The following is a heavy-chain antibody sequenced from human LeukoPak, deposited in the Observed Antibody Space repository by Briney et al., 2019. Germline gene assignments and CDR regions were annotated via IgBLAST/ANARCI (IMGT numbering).Heavy chain of an antibody. CDR1: GLTFSSHG. V-gene: IGHV3-30*18. Sequence: GGSLRLSCAASGLTFSSHGMHWVRQAPGKGLEWVALISYDGTIRNYAVSVKGRFTISRDNSKNTLYLQMNSLTAEDTAQYYCAKGGCSSTTCYFANPWGQGTVVTVSS. D-gene: IGHD2-2*01. CDR2: ISYDGTIR. J-gene: IGHJ5*02. CDR3: AKGGCSSTTCYFANP.